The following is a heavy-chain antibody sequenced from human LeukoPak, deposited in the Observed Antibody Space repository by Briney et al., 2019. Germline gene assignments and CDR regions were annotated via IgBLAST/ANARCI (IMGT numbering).Heavy chain of an antibody. CDR1: GVSISSITYY. CDR2: FYTSGST. CDR3: ARSTGATYYDILTGRGAFDI. V-gene: IGHV4-61*02. D-gene: IGHD3-9*01. Sequence: PSETLSLTCTVSGVSISSITYYWSWIRQPAGKGLEWIGRFYTSGSTNYNPSLKSRVTISVDTSKNQFSLKLSSVTAADTAVYYCARSTGATYYDILTGRGAFDIWGQGTMVTVSS. J-gene: IGHJ3*02.